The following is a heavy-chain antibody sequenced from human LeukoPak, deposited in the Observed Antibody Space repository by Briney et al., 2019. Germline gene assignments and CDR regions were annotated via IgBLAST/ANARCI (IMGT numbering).Heavy chain of an antibody. Sequence: GGSLRLSCAASGFTFSSYGMHWVRQAPGKGLEWVAVIWYDGSNKYYADSVKGRFTISRDNSKNTLYLQMNSLRAEDTAVYYGARVGARSSWYPYYFDYWGQGTLVNVSS. CDR3: ARVGARSSWYPYYFDY. CDR1: GFTFSSYG. CDR2: IWYDGSNK. V-gene: IGHV3-33*01. J-gene: IGHJ4*02. D-gene: IGHD6-13*01.